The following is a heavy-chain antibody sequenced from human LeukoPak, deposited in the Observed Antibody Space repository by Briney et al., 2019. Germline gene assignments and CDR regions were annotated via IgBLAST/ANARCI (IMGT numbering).Heavy chain of an antibody. CDR1: GFTFSSYS. D-gene: IGHD2-2*01. Sequence: GGSLRLSCAASGFTFSSYSMNWVRQAPGKGLEWVSSISSSSSYIYYADPVKGRFTISRDNAKNSLYLQMNSLRAEDTAVYYCARDLVVPARQLDWFDPWGQGTLVTVSS. J-gene: IGHJ5*02. CDR3: ARDLVVPARQLDWFDP. CDR2: ISSSSSYI. V-gene: IGHV3-21*01.